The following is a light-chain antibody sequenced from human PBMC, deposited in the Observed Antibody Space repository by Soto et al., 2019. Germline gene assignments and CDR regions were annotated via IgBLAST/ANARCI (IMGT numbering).Light chain of an antibody. V-gene: IGLV2-14*01. CDR2: EVS. CDR3: TSYSSYRVLV. CDR1: SSDIGGYKY. Sequence: QSALTQPASVSGSLGQSITISCTGTSSDIGGYKYVSWYQQHPGKAPKLIIFEVSNRPSGVSDRFSGSNSGNTASLTISGLQAEAEADYYCTSYSSYRVLVFGGWTKLTVL. J-gene: IGLJ3*02.